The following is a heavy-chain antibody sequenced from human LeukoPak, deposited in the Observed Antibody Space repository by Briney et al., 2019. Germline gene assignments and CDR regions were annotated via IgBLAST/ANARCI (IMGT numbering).Heavy chain of an antibody. CDR1: GGSISSGGYS. CDR2: IYHSGST. Sequence: SQTLSLTCAVSGGSISSGGYSWSWIRQPPGKGLEWIGYIYHSGSTYYNPSLKSRVTISVDRSKNRFSLKLSSVTAADTAVYYCARGLVYSSGWYNYNFDYWGQGTLVTVSS. V-gene: IGHV4-30-2*01. D-gene: IGHD6-19*01. CDR3: ARGLVYSSGWYNYNFDY. J-gene: IGHJ4*02.